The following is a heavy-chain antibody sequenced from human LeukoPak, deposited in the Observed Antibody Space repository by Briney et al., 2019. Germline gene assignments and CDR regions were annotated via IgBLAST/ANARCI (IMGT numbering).Heavy chain of an antibody. V-gene: IGHV3-23*01. J-gene: IGHJ5*02. D-gene: IGHD6-19*01. CDR2: ISGSGGST. CDR1: GVTFSSYA. CDR3: AKGGWFGNHNWFDP. Sequence: GGSLRLSCAASGVTFSSYAMSWVRQAPGKGLEWVSAISGSGGSTYYADSVKGRFTISRDNSKNTLYLQMNSLRAEDTAVYYCAKGGWFGNHNWFDPWGQGTLVTVSS.